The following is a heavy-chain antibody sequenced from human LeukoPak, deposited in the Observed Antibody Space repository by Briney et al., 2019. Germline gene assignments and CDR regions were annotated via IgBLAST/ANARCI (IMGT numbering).Heavy chain of an antibody. CDR3: AKGERAYCGGDCYYDY. CDR2: IRYDGNDK. J-gene: IGHJ4*02. V-gene: IGHV3-30*02. D-gene: IGHD2-21*02. CDR1: GFTFSGFG. Sequence: GGSLRLSCAASGFTFSGFGMHWVRQAPGKGLEWVTFIRYDGNDKYYADSVKGRFTISRDNSKNTLYLQMNSLRADDTAVYYCAKGERAYCGGDCYYDYWGQGTLVTVSS.